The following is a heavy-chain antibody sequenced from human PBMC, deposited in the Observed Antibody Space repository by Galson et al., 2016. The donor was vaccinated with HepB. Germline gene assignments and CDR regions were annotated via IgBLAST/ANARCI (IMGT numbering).Heavy chain of an antibody. CDR3: AKERVAVAVAYYYYGMDV. Sequence: SLRLSCAASRFNLNNYGMHWVRQAPGKGLEWVAVISYAGSDKKYADSVKGRFTISRDNSKNTLYLHMNSLRAEDTAVYYCAKERVAVAVAYYYYGMDVWGQGTTVTVSS. CDR2: ISYAGSDK. CDR1: RFNLNNYG. V-gene: IGHV3-30*18. D-gene: IGHD6-19*01. J-gene: IGHJ6*02.